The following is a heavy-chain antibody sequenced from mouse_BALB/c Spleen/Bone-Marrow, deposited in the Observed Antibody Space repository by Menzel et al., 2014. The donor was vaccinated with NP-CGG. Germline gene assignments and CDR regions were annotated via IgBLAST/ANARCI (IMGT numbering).Heavy chain of an antibody. D-gene: IGHD2-2*01. CDR3: TRSGTSWLRRSWYFDV. J-gene: IGHJ1*01. V-gene: IGHV1S81*02. Sequence: QVQLQQSGAELVKPGASVKLSCKASGYTFTSYYMYWVKQRPGQGLEWVGEINPSNGGTNFNEKFKSKATLTVVKSSSTAYMQLSSLTSEDSAVYYCTRSGTSWLRRSWYFDVWGAGTTVTVSS. CDR2: INPSNGGT. CDR1: GYTFTSYY.